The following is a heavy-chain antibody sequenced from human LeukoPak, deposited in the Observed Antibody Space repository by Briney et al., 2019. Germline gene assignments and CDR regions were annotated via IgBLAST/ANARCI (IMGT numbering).Heavy chain of an antibody. V-gene: IGHV4-39*07. D-gene: IGHD2-15*01. Sequence: SETLSLTCTVSGGSISSSSYYWDWIRQPPGKGLEWIGSLYYSGSTYYNPSLKSRVTISVDTSKNQFSLKLSSVTAADTAVYYCARDKDRNWFDPWGQGTLVTVSS. CDR2: LYYSGST. CDR3: ARDKDRNWFDP. CDR1: GGSISSSSYY. J-gene: IGHJ5*02.